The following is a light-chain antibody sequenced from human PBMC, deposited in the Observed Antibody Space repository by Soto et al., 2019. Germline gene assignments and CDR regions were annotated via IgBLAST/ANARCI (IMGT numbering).Light chain of an antibody. J-gene: IGKJ2*01. CDR2: GAS. CDR3: HQYGSSPPT. CDR1: QTVSSPY. Sequence: EIVLTQSPGTLSLAPGERATLSCRASQTVSSPYLAWYQQKPGQAPRLLIYGASSRATGIPDRFSCSGSGTDFTLTISRLEPEDFAVYYCHQYGSSPPTFGQGTKLEI. V-gene: IGKV3-20*01.